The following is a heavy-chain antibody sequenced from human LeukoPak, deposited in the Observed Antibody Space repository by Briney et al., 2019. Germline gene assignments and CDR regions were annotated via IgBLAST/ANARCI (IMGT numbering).Heavy chain of an antibody. CDR3: ARGFGGPFDY. CDR2: ISSSSSYI. D-gene: IGHD2-15*01. Sequence: TGGSLRLSCAASGFTFSSYSMNWVRQAPGKGLEWVSSISSSSSYIYYADSVKGRFTISRDNAKNSLYLQMNSPRAEDTAVYYCARGFGGPFDYWGQGTLVTVSS. J-gene: IGHJ4*02. CDR1: GFTFSSYS. V-gene: IGHV3-21*01.